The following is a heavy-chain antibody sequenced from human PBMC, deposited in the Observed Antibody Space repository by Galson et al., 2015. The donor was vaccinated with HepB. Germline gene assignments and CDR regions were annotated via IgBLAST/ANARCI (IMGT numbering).Heavy chain of an antibody. CDR3: ARYCSSTSCYAE. CDR2: ISSSSSYI. V-gene: IGHV3-21*01. Sequence: SLRLSCAASGFTFSSYSMNWVRQAPGKGLEWVSSISSSSSYIYYADSVKGRFTISRDNAKNSLYLQMNSLSAEDTAVYYCARYCSSTSCYAEWGQGTLVTVSS. CDR1: GFTFSSYS. D-gene: IGHD2-2*01. J-gene: IGHJ4*02.